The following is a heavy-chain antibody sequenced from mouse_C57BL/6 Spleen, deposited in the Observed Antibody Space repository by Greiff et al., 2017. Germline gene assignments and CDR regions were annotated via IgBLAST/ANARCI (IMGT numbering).Heavy chain of an antibody. CDR2: IYPGDGDT. J-gene: IGHJ2*01. CDR3: AGYYFDY. Sequence: QVQLQQSGPELVKPGASVKISCKASGYAFSSSWMNWVKQRPGKGLEWIGRIYPGDGDTNYNGKFKGKATLTADKSSSTAYMQLSSLTSEDSAVYCCAGYYFDYWGQGTTLTVSS. V-gene: IGHV1-82*01. CDR1: GYAFSSSW.